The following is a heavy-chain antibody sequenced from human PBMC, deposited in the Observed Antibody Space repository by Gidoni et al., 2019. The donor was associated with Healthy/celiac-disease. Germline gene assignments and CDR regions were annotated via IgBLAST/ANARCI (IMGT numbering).Heavy chain of an antibody. D-gene: IGHD5-12*01. Sequence: HLQLQQSGPGLVKPSETLSLTCTVSGGSLSSSSYYWGWIRQPPGKGLEWIGSIYYSGSTYYNRSLKSRVTISVDTSKNQFSLKLSSVTAADTAVYYCARSRGYSGYAPIGGAFDIWGQGTMVTVSS. J-gene: IGHJ3*02. CDR3: ARSRGYSGYAPIGGAFDI. V-gene: IGHV4-39*07. CDR1: GGSLSSSSYY. CDR2: IYYSGST.